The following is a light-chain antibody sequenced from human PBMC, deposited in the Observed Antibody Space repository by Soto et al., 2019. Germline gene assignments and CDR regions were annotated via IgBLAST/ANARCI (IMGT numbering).Light chain of an antibody. CDR2: DAS. CDR1: QGISSA. J-gene: IGKJ4*01. V-gene: IGKV1-13*02. CDR3: QQFNSYPLT. Sequence: AIQLTQSPSSLSASVRDKNTNNCPASQGISSALAWYQQKPGKAPKLLIYDASSLESGVPSRFSGSGSGTDFTLTISSLQPEDFATYYCQQFNSYPLTFGGGTKVDIK.